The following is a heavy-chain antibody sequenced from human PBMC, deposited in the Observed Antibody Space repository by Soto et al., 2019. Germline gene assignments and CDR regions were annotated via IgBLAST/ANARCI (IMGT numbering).Heavy chain of an antibody. CDR1: GFTFSNAS. J-gene: IGHJ4*02. V-gene: IGHV3-15*01. CDR2: IKSKTDGGTT. CDR3: TTDGYFDWLPVRAY. Sequence: GGSLRLSCAASGFTFSNASMSWVRQAPGKGLEWVGRIKSKTDGGTTDYAAPVKGRFTISRDDSKNTLYLQMNSLKTEDTAVYYCTTDGYFDWLPVRAYWGQGTLVTVSS. D-gene: IGHD3-9*01.